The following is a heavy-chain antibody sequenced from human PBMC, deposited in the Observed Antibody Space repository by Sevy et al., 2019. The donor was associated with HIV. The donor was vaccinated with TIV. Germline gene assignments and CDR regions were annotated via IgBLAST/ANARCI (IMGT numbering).Heavy chain of an antibody. Sequence: ASVKVSCKTSGYTFTTFYVHWVRQAPGQGLEWIGIIIPSGGSTTYAQKFQGRVTMTRDTSTSTVYMELRSLRSEDTAVYYCASGTGVWGQGTPVTVSS. J-gene: IGHJ4*02. CDR2: IIPSGGST. V-gene: IGHV1-46*01. CDR1: GYTFTTFY. D-gene: IGHD1-26*01. CDR3: ASGTGV.